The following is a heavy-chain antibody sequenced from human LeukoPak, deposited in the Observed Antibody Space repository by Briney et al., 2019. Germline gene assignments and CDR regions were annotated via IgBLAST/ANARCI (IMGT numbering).Heavy chain of an antibody. D-gene: IGHD3-16*01. J-gene: IGHJ4*02. CDR2: MNPNSGNT. Sequence: ASVKVSCKASGYTFTSYDINWVRQATGQGLEWMGWMNPNSGNTGYAQKFQGRVTMTRNTSISTAYMELSSLRSEDTAVYYCARGLRSRLGGSSGYWGQGTLVTVSS. V-gene: IGHV1-8*01. CDR1: GYTFTSYD. CDR3: ARGLRSRLGGSSGY.